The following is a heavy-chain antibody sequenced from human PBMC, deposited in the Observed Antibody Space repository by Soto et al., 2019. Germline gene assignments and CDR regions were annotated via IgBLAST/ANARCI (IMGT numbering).Heavy chain of an antibody. J-gene: IGHJ6*02. CDR1: GGSISSYY. Sequence: PSETLSHTCSVSGGSISSYYWSWVRQPPGKGLEWIGSIHYSGSTNYNPSLKSRVTISVDTSKNQFSLNLNSVTAADTAVYYCVSRTGRGYYGMDVWGQGTSVTVSS. CDR3: VSRTGRGYYGMDV. D-gene: IGHD7-27*01. CDR2: IHYSGST. V-gene: IGHV4-59*01.